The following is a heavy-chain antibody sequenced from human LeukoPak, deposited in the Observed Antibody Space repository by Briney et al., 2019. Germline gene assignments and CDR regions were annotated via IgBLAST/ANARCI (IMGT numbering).Heavy chain of an antibody. Sequence: GGSLRLSCAASGFTFSSYAMSWVRQAPGKGLEWVSAISGGITSYADSVKGRFTISRDNSKNTLYLQMNSLRAEDTAVYYCAKGDTTWELPHDYWGQGTLVTVSS. D-gene: IGHD1-26*01. CDR1: GFTFSSYA. V-gene: IGHV3-23*01. CDR2: ISGGIT. CDR3: AKGDTTWELPHDY. J-gene: IGHJ4*02.